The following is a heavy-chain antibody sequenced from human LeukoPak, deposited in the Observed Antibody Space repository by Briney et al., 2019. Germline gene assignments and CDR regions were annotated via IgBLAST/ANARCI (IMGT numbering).Heavy chain of an antibody. V-gene: IGHV1-8*01. CDR2: MNPNSGNT. CDR1: GYTFTSYD. D-gene: IGHD6-19*01. J-gene: IGHJ3*02. CDR3: ARAAVALVAFDI. Sequence: ASVKVSCKASGYTFTSYDINWVRQATGQGLEWMGWMNPNSGNTGYAQKFQGRVTMTRNTYIRTAYMELSSLRSEDTAVYYCARAAVALVAFDIWGQGTMVTVSS.